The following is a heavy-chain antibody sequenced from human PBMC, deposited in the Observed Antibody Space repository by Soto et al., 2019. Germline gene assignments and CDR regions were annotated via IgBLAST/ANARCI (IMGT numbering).Heavy chain of an antibody. CDR3: ATDLSPTWELLRGLVY. Sequence: PGASVKVSCKVSGYTLTELSMHWVRQAPGKGLEWMGGFDPEDGETIYAQKFQGRVTMTEDTSTDTAYMELSSLRSEDTAVYYCATDLSPTWELLRGLVYWGQGTLVTVSS. CDR1: GYTLTELS. V-gene: IGHV1-24*01. CDR2: FDPEDGET. J-gene: IGHJ4*02. D-gene: IGHD1-26*01.